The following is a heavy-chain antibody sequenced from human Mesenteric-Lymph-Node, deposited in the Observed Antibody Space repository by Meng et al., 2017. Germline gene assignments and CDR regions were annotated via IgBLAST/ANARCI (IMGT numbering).Heavy chain of an antibody. V-gene: IGHV3-53*04. Sequence: GGPLRPSCAAPGFTFSSYSINWVRQAPGKGLEWVSVIYSGGSTYYADYVKGRFTISRHNSKNTLYLQMNSLIAEDTAVYYCARDNWGYDSGCSDYYYYYGMDVWGQGTTVTVSS. D-gene: IGHD3-10*01. CDR1: GFTFSSYS. CDR3: ARDNWGYDSGCSDYYYYYGMDV. CDR2: IYSGGST. J-gene: IGHJ6*02.